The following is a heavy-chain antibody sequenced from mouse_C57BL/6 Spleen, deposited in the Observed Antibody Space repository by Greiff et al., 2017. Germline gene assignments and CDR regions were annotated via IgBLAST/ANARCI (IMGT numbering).Heavy chain of an antibody. CDR2: IYPGGGDT. CDR3: AREHLRRVYYYAMAY. V-gene: IGHV1-80*01. CDR1: GYAFSSYW. Sequence: VQLQQSGAELVKPGASVKISCKASGYAFSSYWMSWVKQRPGKGLEWIGQIYPGGGDTNYNGKFKGKATLTADKSSSTAYMQLRSLTSEDSPVYVCAREHLRRVYYYAMAYWGQGTSVTVSS. J-gene: IGHJ4*01. D-gene: IGHD2-12*01.